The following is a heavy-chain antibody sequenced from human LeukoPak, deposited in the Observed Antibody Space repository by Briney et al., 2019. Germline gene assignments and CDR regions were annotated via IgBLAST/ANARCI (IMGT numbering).Heavy chain of an antibody. CDR2: ISSSSSTI. CDR1: GFTFSSYS. Sequence: GGSLRLSCAASGFTFSSYSMNWVRQAPGKGLEWVSYISSSSSTIYYADSVKGRFTISRDNAKNSLYLRMNSLRDEDTAVYYCAREELLWFGESYYYGMDVWGQGTTVTVSS. D-gene: IGHD3-10*01. CDR3: AREELLWFGESYYYGMDV. V-gene: IGHV3-48*02. J-gene: IGHJ6*02.